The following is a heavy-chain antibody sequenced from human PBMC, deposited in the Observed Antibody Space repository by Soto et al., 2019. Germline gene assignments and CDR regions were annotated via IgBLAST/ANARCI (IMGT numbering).Heavy chain of an antibody. Sequence: GGSLRLSCAASGFTVSSNYMSWVRQAPGKGLEWVSVIYSGGSTYYADSVKGRFTISRDNSKNTLYLQMNSLRAEDTAVYYRASTATGSHYYYGMDVWGQGTTVTVSS. J-gene: IGHJ6*02. D-gene: IGHD2-15*01. CDR1: GFTVSSNY. CDR3: ASTATGSHYYYGMDV. CDR2: IYSGGST. V-gene: IGHV3-53*01.